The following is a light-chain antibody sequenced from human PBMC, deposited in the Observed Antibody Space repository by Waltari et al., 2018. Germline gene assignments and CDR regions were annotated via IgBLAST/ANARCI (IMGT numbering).Light chain of an antibody. CDR1: ESVLYRSNNKNH. J-gene: IGKJ4*01. CDR2: WAS. V-gene: IGKV4-1*01. Sequence: DIVMTQSPESLAVSLGDRATISCKTSESVLYRSNNKNHLAWFQQKPGQPPRLLLYWASTRESGVPDRFIGSGSETDFTLTVTRLQAEDVAVYYCQQYYNTPLTFGGGTKVEVK. CDR3: QQYYNTPLT.